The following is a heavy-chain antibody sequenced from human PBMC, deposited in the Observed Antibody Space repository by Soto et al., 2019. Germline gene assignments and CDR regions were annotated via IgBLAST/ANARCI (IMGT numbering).Heavy chain of an antibody. CDR2: IYYSGST. V-gene: IGHV4-59*08. CDR1: GGSISSYY. Sequence: SETLSLTCTVSGGSISSYYWSWIRQPPGKGLEWIGYIYYSGSTNYNPSLKSRVTISVDTSKNQFSLKLSSVTAADTAVYYCARLPHHRAWNGPGDAFDIWGQGTMVTVSS. J-gene: IGHJ3*02. CDR3: ARLPHHRAWNGPGDAFDI. D-gene: IGHD1-1*01.